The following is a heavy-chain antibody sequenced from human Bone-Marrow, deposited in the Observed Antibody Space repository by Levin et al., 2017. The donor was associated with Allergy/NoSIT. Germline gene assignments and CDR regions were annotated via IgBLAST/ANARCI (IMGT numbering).Heavy chain of an antibody. CDR3: AVFSLRYGTFDI. J-gene: IGHJ3*02. Sequence: SETLSLTCAVSGGSLGGYYWSWLRQPPGKGLEWIGEVSHHAISTYNPSLDSRVTILVDPSRNHFSLDLHSVTAADTGVYYCAVFSLRYGTFDIWGQGTMVTVSS. CDR2: VSHHAIS. CDR1: GGSLGGYY. D-gene: IGHD4-17*01. V-gene: IGHV4-34*01.